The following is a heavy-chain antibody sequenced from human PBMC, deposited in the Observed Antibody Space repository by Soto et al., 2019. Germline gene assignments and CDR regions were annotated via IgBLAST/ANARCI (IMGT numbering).Heavy chain of an antibody. Sequence: SEPLSLTCTVSGGSISSYYWSWIRQPAGKGLEWIGRIYTSGSTNYNPSLKSRVTMSVDTSKNQFSLKLSSVTAADTAVYYCARGGYSYLYYYGMDVWGQGTTVTVSS. CDR2: IYTSGST. J-gene: IGHJ6*02. CDR3: ARGGYSYLYYYGMDV. CDR1: GGSISSYY. D-gene: IGHD5-18*01. V-gene: IGHV4-4*07.